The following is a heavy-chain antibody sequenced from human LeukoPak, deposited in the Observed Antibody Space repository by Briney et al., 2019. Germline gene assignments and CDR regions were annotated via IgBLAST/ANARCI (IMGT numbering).Heavy chain of an antibody. CDR1: GGSISSSSYY. D-gene: IGHD6-13*01. V-gene: IGHV4-39*07. CDR3: ARDLKLSIAAAPFVDY. J-gene: IGHJ4*02. Sequence: SETLSPTCTVSGGSISSSSYYWGWIRQPPGKGLEWIGSIYYSGSTYYNPSLKSRVTISVDTSKNQFSLKLSSVTAADTAVYYCARDLKLSIAAAPFVDYWGQGTLVTVSS. CDR2: IYYSGST.